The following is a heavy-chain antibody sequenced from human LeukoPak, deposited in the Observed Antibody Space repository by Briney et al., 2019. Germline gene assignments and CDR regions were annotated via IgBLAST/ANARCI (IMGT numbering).Heavy chain of an antibody. Sequence: GGSLRLSCAASGFTFSSYGMRWVRQAPGKGLEWVAHINQDGSKTNYADSVKGRFTISRDNAKNTLYLQMNSLRAEDTAVYYCAKVSKCYYGSESYYVFDHWGQGTPVTDSS. CDR3: AKVSKCYYGSESYYVFDH. J-gene: IGHJ1*01. CDR1: GFTFSSYG. CDR2: INQDGSKT. V-gene: IGHV3-7*01. D-gene: IGHD3-10*01.